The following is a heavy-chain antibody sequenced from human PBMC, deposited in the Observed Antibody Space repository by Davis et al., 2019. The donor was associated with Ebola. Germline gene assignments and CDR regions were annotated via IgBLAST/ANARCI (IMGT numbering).Heavy chain of an antibody. CDR1: GYTFTSYG. Sequence: ASVKVSCKASGYTFTSYGISWVRQAPGQGLEWMGWISAYNGNTNYAQKLQGRVTMTTDTSTSTAYMELRSLRSDDTAVYYCARDWDCGGDCPPFDYWGQGTLVTVSS. CDR3: ARDWDCGGDCPPFDY. J-gene: IGHJ4*02. CDR2: ISAYNGNT. D-gene: IGHD2-21*02. V-gene: IGHV1-18*01.